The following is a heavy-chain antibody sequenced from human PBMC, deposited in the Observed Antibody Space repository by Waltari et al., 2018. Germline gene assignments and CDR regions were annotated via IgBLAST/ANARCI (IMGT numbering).Heavy chain of an antibody. J-gene: IGHJ4*02. CDR2: INYMGDVI. Sequence: VRLVGSGGGLVQPGGSLRLTCSTSGFTFSEFDMNWVRQAPGKGLEWVSYINYMGDVINYAASVKGRFTISRDNARNSLSLQMRNLRVEDTAVYYCTRDFKYWGQGVLVTVSS. D-gene: IGHD6-6*01. CDR3: TRDFKY. CDR1: GFTFSEFD. V-gene: IGHV3-11*01.